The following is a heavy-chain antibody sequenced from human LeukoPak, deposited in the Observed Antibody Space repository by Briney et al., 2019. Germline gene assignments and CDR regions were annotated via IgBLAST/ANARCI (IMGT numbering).Heavy chain of an antibody. V-gene: IGHV4-34*01. Sequence: PGGSLRLSCAASGFTFSSYAMSWVRQAPGKGLEWIGEINHSGSTNYNPSLKSRVTISVDTSKNQFSLKLSSVTAADTAVYYCARSWYGDNFDYWGQGTLVTVSS. CDR3: ARSWYGDNFDY. CDR2: INHSGST. D-gene: IGHD3-10*01. CDR1: GFTFSSYA. J-gene: IGHJ4*02.